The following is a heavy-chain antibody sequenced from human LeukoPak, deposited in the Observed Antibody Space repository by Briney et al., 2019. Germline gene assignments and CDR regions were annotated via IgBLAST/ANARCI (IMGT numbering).Heavy chain of an antibody. Sequence: TGGSLRLSCAASGFTFSSYAMSWLRQAPGKGLEWVSSISSTSRYIYYADSVKGRFTVSRDNARNSLYLQMNSLRVEDTALYFCARDTEIDSSGYNWWHLDSFDIWGQGTMVTVSS. CDR1: GFTFSSYA. V-gene: IGHV3-21*01. D-gene: IGHD3-22*01. CDR2: ISSTSRYI. J-gene: IGHJ3*02. CDR3: ARDTEIDSSGYNWWHLDSFDI.